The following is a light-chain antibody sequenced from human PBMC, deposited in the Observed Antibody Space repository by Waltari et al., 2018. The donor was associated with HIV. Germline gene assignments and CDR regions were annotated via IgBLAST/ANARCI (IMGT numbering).Light chain of an antibody. V-gene: IGKV2-30*01. CDR1: QSLVYSDGNTY. CDR2: KVS. J-gene: IGKJ3*01. Sequence: DFLFTQPPLSLPVTLGQTPSISSRSSQSLVYSDGNTYLNWFHQRPGQSPRRLIYKVSDRDSGVPDRFSGSGSGTEFTLTISRVEDEDVGVYYCMQGTHWPPTFGPGTKVDI. CDR3: MQGTHWPPT.